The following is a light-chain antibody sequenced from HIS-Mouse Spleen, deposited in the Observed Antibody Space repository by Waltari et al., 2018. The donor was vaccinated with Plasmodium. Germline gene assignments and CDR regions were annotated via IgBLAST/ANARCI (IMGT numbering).Light chain of an antibody. V-gene: IGLV3-10*01. CDR3: YSTDSSGNHRV. Sequence: SYELTQPPSVSVSPGQTARITCSGDALPKKYAYWYQQKSGQAPVLVIYEDSKGPSGIPERFAGSSSGTMATLTIGGAQVEDEADYYCYSTDSSGNHRVFGGGTKLTVL. CDR2: EDS. J-gene: IGLJ3*02. CDR1: ALPKKY.